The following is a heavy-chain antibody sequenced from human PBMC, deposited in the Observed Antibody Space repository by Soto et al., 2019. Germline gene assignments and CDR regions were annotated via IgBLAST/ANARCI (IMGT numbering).Heavy chain of an antibody. D-gene: IGHD4-17*01. CDR3: AREDYGGTHNWLDP. J-gene: IGHJ5*02. CDR2: IYYSGST. Sequence: SETLSLTCAVSGGSISSSGFSWNWIRQPPGEGLEWIGHIYYSGSTYYNPSLKSRVTISVDWSKNQFSLKVNSVTAADTAVYYCAREDYGGTHNWLDPWRQGTLVTVSS. CDR1: GGSISSSGFS. V-gene: IGHV4-30-2*01.